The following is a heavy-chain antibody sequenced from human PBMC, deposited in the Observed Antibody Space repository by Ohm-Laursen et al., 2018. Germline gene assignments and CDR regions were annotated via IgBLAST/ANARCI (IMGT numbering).Heavy chain of an antibody. CDR3: AGRGY. V-gene: IGHV4-4*07. CDR2: MHTSGST. J-gene: IGHJ4*02. Sequence: SQTLSLTCTVSGGSISSYYWSWIRQPAGKGLEWIGRMHTSGSTNYNPSLQSRVTMSVDTSKNQFSLNLSSVTAADTAVYYCAGRGYWGQGTLVTVSS. CDR1: GGSISSYY.